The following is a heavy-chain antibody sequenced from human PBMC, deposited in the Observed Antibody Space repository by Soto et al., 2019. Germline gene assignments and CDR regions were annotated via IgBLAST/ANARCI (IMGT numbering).Heavy chain of an antibody. V-gene: IGHV1-8*01. CDR1: GYTFTSYD. J-gene: IGHJ3*02. D-gene: IGHD1-1*01. CDR2: MNPNSGNT. CDR3: ARVSIRNDAFDI. Sequence: GASVKVSCKASGYTFTSYDINWVRQATGQGLEWMGWMNPNSGNTGYAQKFQGRVTMTRNTSISTAYMELSSLRSEDTAVYYCARVSIRNDAFDIWGQGTMVTVSS.